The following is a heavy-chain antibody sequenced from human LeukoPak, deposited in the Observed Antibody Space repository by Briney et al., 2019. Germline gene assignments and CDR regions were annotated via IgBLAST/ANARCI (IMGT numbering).Heavy chain of an antibody. CDR3: ARTYSSSWYDAFDI. J-gene: IGHJ3*02. CDR1: GFTFSSYG. CDR2: ISSSGSTI. V-gene: IGHV3-48*03. D-gene: IGHD6-13*01. Sequence: GGSLRLSCAASGFTFSSYGMNWVRQAPGKGLEWVSYISSSGSTIYYADSVKGRFTIYRDNAKNSLYLQMNSLRAEDTAVYYCARTYSSSWYDAFDIWGQGTMVTVSS.